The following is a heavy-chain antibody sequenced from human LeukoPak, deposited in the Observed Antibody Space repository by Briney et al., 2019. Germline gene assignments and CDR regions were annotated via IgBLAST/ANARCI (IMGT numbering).Heavy chain of an antibody. D-gene: IGHD1-26*01. J-gene: IGHJ4*02. CDR2: ITASGTAM. V-gene: IGHV3-48*02. CDR3: ASSGSYRFDY. Sequence: GRSLRLSCAASGFTFSSYSMNWVRQAPGKGLEWVSHITASGTAMFYADSVKGRFTISRDNAKNSLYLQMNSLRDEDTAVYYCASSGSYRFDYWGQGTLVTISS. CDR1: GFTFSSYS.